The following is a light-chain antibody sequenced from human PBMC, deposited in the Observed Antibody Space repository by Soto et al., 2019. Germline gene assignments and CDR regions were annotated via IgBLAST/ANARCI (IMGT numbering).Light chain of an antibody. CDR2: DST. V-gene: IGLV1-40*01. Sequence: QSVLAQPPSVSGAPGQRVTISCTGSSSNIGAGYDVHWYQQLPGTAPKLLIFDSTKRPSGVSDRFSGSKSGTSASLAITGLQADDEADYYCQSHDTSLSGWVFGGGTKVTVL. J-gene: IGLJ3*02. CDR1: SSNIGAGYD. CDR3: QSHDTSLSGWV.